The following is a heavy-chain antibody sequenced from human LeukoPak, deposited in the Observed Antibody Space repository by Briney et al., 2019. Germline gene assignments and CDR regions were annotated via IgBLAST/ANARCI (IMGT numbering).Heavy chain of an antibody. CDR2: VYDSGTT. V-gene: IGHV4-59*01. D-gene: IGHD3-22*01. CDR3: ARVTGYMIEDYFDY. CDR1: GGSISSYY. Sequence: PSETLSLTCTVSGGSISSYYWSWIRQPPGKGLEWFGYVYDSGTTNYNPSLKSRVTISVDTSKNQFSLRLSSVTAADTAVYYCARVTGYMIEDYFDYWGQGTLVTVSS. J-gene: IGHJ4*02.